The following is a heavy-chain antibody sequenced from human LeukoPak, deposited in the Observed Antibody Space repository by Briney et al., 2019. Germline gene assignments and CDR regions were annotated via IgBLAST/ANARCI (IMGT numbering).Heavy chain of an antibody. J-gene: IGHJ4*02. CDR2: ISGSGDTT. Sequence: GGSLRLSCAASGFTFNTYAMAWVRQAPGKGLEWVSDISGSGDTTYYADSVKGRFTISRDNSKNTLYLQMNSLRAEDTAIYYCAKGPPDSSTWYKRTEGWGQGTLVTVSS. CDR3: AKGPPDSSTWYKRTEG. V-gene: IGHV3-23*01. D-gene: IGHD6-13*01. CDR1: GFTFNTYA.